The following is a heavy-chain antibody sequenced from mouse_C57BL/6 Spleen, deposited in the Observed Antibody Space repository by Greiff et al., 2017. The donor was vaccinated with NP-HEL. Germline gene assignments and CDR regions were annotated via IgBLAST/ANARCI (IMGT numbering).Heavy chain of an antibody. V-gene: IGHV1-80*01. J-gene: IGHJ1*03. D-gene: IGHD3-3*01. CDR1: GYAFSSYW. CDR2: IYPGDGDT. CDR3: ARSPSRDWYFDV. Sequence: QVQLQQSGAELVKPGASVKISCKASGYAFSSYWMNWVKQRPGKGLEWIGQIYPGDGDTNYNGKFKGKATLTADKSSSTAYMQLSSLTSEDSAVYFCARSPSRDWYFDVWGTGTTVTVSS.